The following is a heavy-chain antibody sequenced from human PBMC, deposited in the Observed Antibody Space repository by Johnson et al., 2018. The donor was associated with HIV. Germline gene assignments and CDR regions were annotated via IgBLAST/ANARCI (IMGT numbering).Heavy chain of an antibody. CDR1: GFTFSSYW. CDR2: ISYDGSNK. Sequence: QVQLVESGGGLVQPGGSLRLSCAASGFTFSSYWMSWVRQAPGKGLEWVAVISYDGSNKYYADSVKGRFTISRDKSKNTLYLQMNSLRAEDTAVYYCARDQGNYYDSSGKPKRAFDSWGQGTMVTVSS. CDR3: ARDQGNYYDSSGKPKRAFDS. V-gene: IGHV3-30-3*01. D-gene: IGHD3-22*01. J-gene: IGHJ3*02.